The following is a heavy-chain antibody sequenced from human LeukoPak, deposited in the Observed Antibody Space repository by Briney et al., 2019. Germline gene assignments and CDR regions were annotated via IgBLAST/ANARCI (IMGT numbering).Heavy chain of an antibody. D-gene: IGHD6-13*01. V-gene: IGHV3-30*18. CDR1: GFSFSLYG. Sequence: GGSLRLSCGASGFSFSLYGMHWVRQAPGKGLEWVAVTSYDGSNKYYADSVKGRFTISRDNSKNTLYLQMNGLRAEDTAVYYCAKASSSWYLGVWGQGTLVTVSS. J-gene: IGHJ4*02. CDR3: AKASSSWYLGV. CDR2: TSYDGSNK.